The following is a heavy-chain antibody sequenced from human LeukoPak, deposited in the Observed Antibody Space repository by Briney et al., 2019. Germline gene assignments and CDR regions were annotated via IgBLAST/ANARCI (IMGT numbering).Heavy chain of an antibody. CDR2: IYTSGST. CDR1: GGSISSGSYY. V-gene: IGHV4-61*02. J-gene: IGHJ4*02. D-gene: IGHD6-6*01. CDR3: ARLSSIAACFDY. Sequence: PSETLSLTCTVSGGSISSGSYYWSWIRQPAGKGLEWIGRIYTSGSTNYNPSLKSRVTISVDTSKNQFSLKLSSVTAADTAVYYCARLSSIAACFDYWGQGTLVTVSS.